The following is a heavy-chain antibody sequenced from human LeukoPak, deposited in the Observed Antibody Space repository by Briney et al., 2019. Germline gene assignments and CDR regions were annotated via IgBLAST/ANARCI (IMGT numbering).Heavy chain of an antibody. Sequence: ASVKVSCKTSGYTFSDFYMHWVRQAPEQGLEWMGWINPNSGDTKYEQKFQGRVTMTRDTSFTTAYMELNRLTSDDTAVYYCASGWYDSSWYFANWGQGTLVTVSS. D-gene: IGHD6-13*01. J-gene: IGHJ4*01. CDR2: INPNSGDT. CDR3: ASGWYDSSWYFAN. V-gene: IGHV1-2*02. CDR1: GYTFSDFY.